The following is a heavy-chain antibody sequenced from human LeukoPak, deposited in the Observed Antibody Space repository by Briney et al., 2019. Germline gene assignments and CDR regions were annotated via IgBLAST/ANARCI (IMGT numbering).Heavy chain of an antibody. CDR1: GFTFSSYW. J-gene: IGHJ4*02. Sequence: PGGSLRLSCAASGFTFSSYWMSWVRQAPGKGLEWVANIKRDGSEKYHVDSVKGRFTISRDNAKNSLYLQVNSLRDEDTAVYYCAREGYISGYGVIDYWGQGTLVTVSS. D-gene: IGHD5-18*01. CDR3: AREGYISGYGVIDY. CDR2: IKRDGSEK. V-gene: IGHV3-7*01.